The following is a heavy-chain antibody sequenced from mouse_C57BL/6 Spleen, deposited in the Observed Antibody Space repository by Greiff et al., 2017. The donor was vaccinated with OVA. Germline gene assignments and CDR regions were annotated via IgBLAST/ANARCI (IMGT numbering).Heavy chain of an antibody. J-gene: IGHJ4*01. CDR1: GFSFNTYA. V-gene: IGHV10-1*01. CDR2: IRSKSNNYAT. D-gene: IGHD1-1*01. CDR3: VRDYGSSYWYAMDY. Sequence: EVQVVESGGGLVQPKGSLKLSCAASGFSFNTYAMNWVRQAPGKGLEWVARIRSKSNNYATYYADSVKDRFTISRDDSESMLYLQMNNLKTEDTAMYYCVRDYGSSYWYAMDYWGQGTSVTVSS.